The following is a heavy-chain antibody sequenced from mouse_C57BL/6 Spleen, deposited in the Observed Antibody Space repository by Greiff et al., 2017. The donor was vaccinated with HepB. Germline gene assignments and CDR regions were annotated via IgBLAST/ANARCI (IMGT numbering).Heavy chain of an antibody. J-gene: IGHJ3*01. CDR1: GFTFSSYA. Sequence: EVKLVESGGGLVKPGGSLKLSCAASGFTFSSYAMSWVRQTPEKRLEWVATISDGGSYTYYPDNVKGRFTISRDNAKNNLYLQMSHLKSEDTAMYYCARDPKTGTWFAYWGQGTLVTVSA. CDR2: ISDGGSYT. CDR3: ARDPKTGTWFAY. V-gene: IGHV5-4*01. D-gene: IGHD4-1*01.